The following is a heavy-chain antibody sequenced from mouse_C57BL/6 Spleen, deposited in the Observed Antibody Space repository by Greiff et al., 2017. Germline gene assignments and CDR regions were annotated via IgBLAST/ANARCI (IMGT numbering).Heavy chain of an antibody. V-gene: IGHV1-20*01. D-gene: IGHD2-4*01. Sequence: EVKLQESGPELVKPGDSVKISCKASGYSFTGYFMNWVMQSHGKSLEWIGRINPYNGDTFYNQKFKGKATLTVDKSSSTAHMELRSLTSEDSAVYYCARPIYYDYDLDYWGQGTTLTVSS. J-gene: IGHJ2*01. CDR3: ARPIYYDYDLDY. CDR1: GYSFTGYF. CDR2: INPYNGDT.